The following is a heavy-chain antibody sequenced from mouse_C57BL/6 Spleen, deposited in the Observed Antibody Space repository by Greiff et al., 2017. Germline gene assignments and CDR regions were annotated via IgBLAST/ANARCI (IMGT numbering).Heavy chain of an antibody. CDR3: TRSTIYDGYPWFAY. CDR1: GYTFTDYE. Sequence: VQLQQSGAELVRPGASVTLSCKASGYTFTDYEMHWVKQTPVHGLEWIGAIDPETGGTAYNQKFKGKAILTADKSSSTAYMELRSLTSEDSAVYYCTRSTIYDGYPWFAYWGQGTLVTVSA. D-gene: IGHD2-3*01. V-gene: IGHV1-15*01. CDR2: IDPETGGT. J-gene: IGHJ3*01.